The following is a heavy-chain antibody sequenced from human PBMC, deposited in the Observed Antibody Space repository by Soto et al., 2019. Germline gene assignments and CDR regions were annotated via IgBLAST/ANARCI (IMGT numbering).Heavy chain of an antibody. CDR2: MNPNSGST. Sequence: GASVKVSCKASGYTFTSFDINWVRQATGQGLEWMGWMNPNSGSTGSAQKFQGRVAMTRDTSISTAYMELSSLGSDDTAVYYCARGRGYSDGIDYWGQGTLVTVSS. D-gene: IGHD2-15*01. J-gene: IGHJ4*02. CDR1: GYTFTSFD. CDR3: ARGRGYSDGIDY. V-gene: IGHV1-8*02.